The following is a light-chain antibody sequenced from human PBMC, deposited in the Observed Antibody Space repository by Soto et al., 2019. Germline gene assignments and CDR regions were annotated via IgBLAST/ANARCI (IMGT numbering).Light chain of an antibody. CDR2: DAS. V-gene: IGKV1-5*01. Sequence: DIQMTRSPSTLSASVGDRVTITCRASQSISDRLAWYQRKPGKAPQVMIFDASSLESGVPSRFSGSVSGTDGTLTISCLQSEDGSTYYCQQYYSFPLTFGGGTRLEIK. CDR3: QQYYSFPLT. CDR1: QSISDR. J-gene: IGKJ5*01.